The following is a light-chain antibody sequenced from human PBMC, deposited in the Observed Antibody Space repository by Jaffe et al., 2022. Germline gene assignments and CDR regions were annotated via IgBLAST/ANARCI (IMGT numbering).Light chain of an antibody. CDR3: QQYGDQSWT. Sequence: ETVLTQSPGTLSLSPGERVTLSCRASQSVSRDYLAWYQQKPGQAPRLLIFGASSRATGIPDRFSGSGSGTDFTLTITRLEPEDFAMYYCQQYGDQSWTFGQGTKVEIK. CDR2: GAS. V-gene: IGKV3-20*01. CDR1: QSVSRDY. J-gene: IGKJ1*01.